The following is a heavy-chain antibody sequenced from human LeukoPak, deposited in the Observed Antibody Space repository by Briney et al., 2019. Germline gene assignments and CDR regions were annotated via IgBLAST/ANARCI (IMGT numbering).Heavy chain of an antibody. D-gene: IGHD3-3*01. CDR2: IYYSGST. CDR3: ARSDAPRPYDFSHAFDI. Sequence: SETLSLTCTVSGGSISSSSYYWGWIRQPPGKGLEWIGSIYYSGSTYYNPSLKSRVTISVDTSKNQFSLKLGSVTAADTAVYYCARSDAPRPYDFSHAFDIWGQGTMVTVSS. CDR1: GGSISSSSYY. J-gene: IGHJ3*02. V-gene: IGHV4-39*07.